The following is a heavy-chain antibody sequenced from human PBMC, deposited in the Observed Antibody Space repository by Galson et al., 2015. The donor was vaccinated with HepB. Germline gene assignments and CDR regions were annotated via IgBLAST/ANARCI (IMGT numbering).Heavy chain of an antibody. CDR2: ITSGGSTK. D-gene: IGHD5/OR15-5a*01. V-gene: IGHV3-48*02. CDR3: ARDHAPSRNPIDY. CDR1: GFTFSTYA. Sequence: LRLYCAASGFTFSTYAMHWVRQAPGKGLEWIAFITSGGSTKSYADSVKGRFTISRDNAKNSLYLQMNGLRDEDTAVYYCARDHAPSRNPIDYWGQGTLVTVSA. J-gene: IGHJ4*02.